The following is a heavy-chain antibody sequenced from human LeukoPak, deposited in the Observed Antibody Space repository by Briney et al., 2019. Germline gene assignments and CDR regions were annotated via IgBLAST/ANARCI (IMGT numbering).Heavy chain of an antibody. CDR3: ARAVSGWQAIDY. V-gene: IGHV3-74*01. J-gene: IGHJ4*02. CDR2: INSDGSNT. Sequence: TGGSLRLSCAASGLTFSSSWMYWVRQAPGKGLVWASDINSDGSNTRYADSVRGRFTISRDKAKEMVHLQMNSLRAEDTAVYYCARAVSGWQAIDYSGQGTLVTVSS. CDR1: GLTFSSSW. D-gene: IGHD6-19*01.